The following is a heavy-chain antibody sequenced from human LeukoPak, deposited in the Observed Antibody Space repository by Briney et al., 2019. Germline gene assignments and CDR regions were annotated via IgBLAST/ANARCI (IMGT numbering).Heavy chain of an antibody. V-gene: IGHV4-4*09. CDR1: GDSVSSGY. J-gene: IGHJ1*01. CDR3: AGRGHSYSRD. CDR2: IYDSGIT. Sequence: SETLSLTCTVSGDSVSSGYWNWIRQPPGKGLEWIGYIYDSGITDYSPSLKSRLTISVDTSNNQFSLSLSSVTAADTAVYYCAGRGHSYSRDWGQGILVTVSS. D-gene: IGHD4-11*01.